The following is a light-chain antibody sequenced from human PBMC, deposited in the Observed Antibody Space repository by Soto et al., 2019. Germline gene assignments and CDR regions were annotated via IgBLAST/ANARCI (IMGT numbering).Light chain of an antibody. CDR1: QSVRSN. CDR3: QQRSNWPWT. J-gene: IGKJ1*01. Sequence: EIVMSQSPATVSVSPEERATLSCRASQSVRSNLAWYQQKPGQAPRLLIYDASNRATGIPARFSGSGSGTDFTLTISSLEPEDFAVYYCQQRSNWPWTFGQGTKVDIK. CDR2: DAS. V-gene: IGKV3-11*01.